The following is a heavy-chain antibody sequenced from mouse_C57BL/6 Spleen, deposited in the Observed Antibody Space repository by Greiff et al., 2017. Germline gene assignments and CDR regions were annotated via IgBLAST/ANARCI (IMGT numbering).Heavy chain of an antibody. CDR2: ISYDGSN. J-gene: IGHJ1*03. CDR3: ARGDHSYGSSHWYFDV. Sequence: EVQLQESGPGLVKPSQSLSLTCSVTGYSITSGYYWNWIRQFPGNKLEWMGYISYDGSNNYNPSLKNRISITRDTSKNQFFLKLNSVTTEDTATYYCARGDHSYGSSHWYFDVWGTGTTVTVSS. CDR1: GYSITSGYY. D-gene: IGHD1-1*01. V-gene: IGHV3-6*01.